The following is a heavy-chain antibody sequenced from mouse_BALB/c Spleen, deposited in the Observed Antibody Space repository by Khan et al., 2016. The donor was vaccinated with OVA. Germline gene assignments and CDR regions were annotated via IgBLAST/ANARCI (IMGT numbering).Heavy chain of an antibody. J-gene: IGHJ3*01. D-gene: IGHD1-1*01. CDR1: DYIFTSYM. CDR2: INPSSGYN. V-gene: IGHV1-4*01. Sequence: QVQLQQPGAELARPGASVKMSCKASDYIFTSYMMHWVKQRPGQGLEWIGDINPSSGYNNYNQKFKDKATLTADKSSSTAYMQLSSLTSEDSAVYYCTRGGYGSFGYWGQGTLVTVSA. CDR3: TRGGYGSFGY.